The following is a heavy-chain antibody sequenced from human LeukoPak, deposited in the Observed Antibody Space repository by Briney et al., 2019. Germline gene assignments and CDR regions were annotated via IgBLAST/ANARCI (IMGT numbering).Heavy chain of an antibody. CDR1: GFTFSSYA. D-gene: IGHD2-2*01. J-gene: IGHJ4*02. CDR2: ISGSGGST. Sequence: GGSLRLSCAASGFTFSSYAMSWVRQAPGKGLEWVSAISGSGGSTYYADSVKGRFTISRDNSKNTLYLQVNSLRAEDTAVYYCAKVDGVVVPAAHYFDYWGQGTLVTVSS. V-gene: IGHV3-23*01. CDR3: AKVDGVVVPAAHYFDY.